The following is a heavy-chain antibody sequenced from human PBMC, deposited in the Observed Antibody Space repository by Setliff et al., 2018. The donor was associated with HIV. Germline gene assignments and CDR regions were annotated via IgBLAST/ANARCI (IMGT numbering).Heavy chain of an antibody. CDR1: GYTFTGYY. V-gene: IGHV1-2*02. Sequence: ASVKVSCKASGYTFTGYYIHWVRQAPGQGLEWMGWINPNSGDANYAQRFRGRVTMTRDTSISPAYMELSRLRSDDTAVFYCARAPGPPWIQLWLTYFDYWGRGTLVTVSS. D-gene: IGHD5-18*01. CDR2: INPNSGDA. J-gene: IGHJ4*02. CDR3: ARAPGPPWIQLWLTYFDY.